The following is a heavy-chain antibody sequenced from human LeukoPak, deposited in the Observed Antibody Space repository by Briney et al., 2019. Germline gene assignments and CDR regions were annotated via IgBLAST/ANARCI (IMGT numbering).Heavy chain of an antibody. CDR3: SKDRRYSYGYAFDY. V-gene: IGHV3-23*01. CDR1: GFTFSSYA. CDR2: ISGSGGST. J-gene: IGHJ4*02. D-gene: IGHD5-18*01. Sequence: GGSLRLSCAASGFTFSSYAMSWVRQAAGRGLAWVSAISGSGGSTNYADSVKGRFTISRDDYKNTLYLQMNSLRAEDTAVYYCSKDRRYSYGYAFDYWGQGTLVTVSS.